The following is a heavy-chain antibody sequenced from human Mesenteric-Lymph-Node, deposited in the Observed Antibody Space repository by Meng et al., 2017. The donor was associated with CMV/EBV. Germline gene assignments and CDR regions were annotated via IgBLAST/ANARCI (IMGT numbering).Heavy chain of an antibody. CDR2: INHSGST. J-gene: IGHJ4*02. V-gene: IGHV4-34*01. Sequence: SETLSLTCAVYGGSFSGYYWSWIRQPPGKGLEWIGEINHSGSTNYNPSLKNRVTISVDTSKNQFSLKLTSVTAADTAVYYCARGSGSSRPNFDYWGQGTLVTVSS. CDR1: GGSFSGYY. D-gene: IGHD3-10*01. CDR3: ARGSGSSRPNFDY.